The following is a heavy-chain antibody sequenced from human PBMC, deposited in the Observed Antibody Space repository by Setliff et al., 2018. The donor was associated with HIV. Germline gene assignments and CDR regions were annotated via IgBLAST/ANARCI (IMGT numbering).Heavy chain of an antibody. J-gene: IGHJ3*02. Sequence: PGGSLRLSCAASGFTFDDYGMSWVRQAPGKGLEWVSGINWNGGSTGYADSVKGRFTTSRDNAKNSLYLQMNSLRAEDTALYYCARDGRGTMVRGVWDIWGQGTMVTVSS. CDR2: INWNGGST. V-gene: IGHV3-20*04. D-gene: IGHD3-10*01. CDR1: GFTFDDYG. CDR3: ARDGRGTMVRGVWDI.